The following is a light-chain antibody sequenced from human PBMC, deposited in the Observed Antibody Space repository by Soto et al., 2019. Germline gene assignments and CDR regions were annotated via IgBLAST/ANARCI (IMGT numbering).Light chain of an antibody. CDR2: EVS. Sequence: QPVLTQPASVSGSPGQSITISCTGTSSDVGHYNSVSWYQQHPGKAPKLLIYEVSDRPSGVSNRFSGSKSGNTASLTISGLQAEDEAEYYCSSYTTSSTYVFGTGTKLTVL. J-gene: IGLJ1*01. CDR1: SSDVGHYNS. V-gene: IGLV2-14*01. CDR3: SSYTTSSTYV.